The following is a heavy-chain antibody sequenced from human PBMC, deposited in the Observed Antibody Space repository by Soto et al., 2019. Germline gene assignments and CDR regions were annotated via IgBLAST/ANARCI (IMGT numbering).Heavy chain of an antibody. CDR1: GGTFSSYA. CDR3: ARLYCGGDCYSGYYYYYYGMDV. D-gene: IGHD2-21*02. V-gene: IGHV1-69*01. J-gene: IGHJ6*02. Sequence: QVQLVQSGAEVKKPGSSVKVSCKASGGTFSSYAISWVRQAPGQGLEWMGGIIPIFGTANYAQKFQGRVTITADESTSTAYMELSSLRSEDTDVYYCARLYCGGDCYSGYYYYYYGMDVWGQGTTVTVSS. CDR2: IIPIFGTA.